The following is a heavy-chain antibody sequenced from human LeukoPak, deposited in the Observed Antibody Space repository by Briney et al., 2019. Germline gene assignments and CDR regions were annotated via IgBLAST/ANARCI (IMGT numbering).Heavy chain of an antibody. CDR3: ARCYVSFVTAIEDYHYYMDV. CDR2: IYHSGNT. J-gene: IGHJ6*03. Sequence: SETLSLTCSVSDYSITHGYYWGWIRQPPGKGLEWIASIYHSGNTYYNPSLKSRVTISADTSKNEFSLRVNSVTAADTAVYYCARCYVSFVTAIEDYHYYMDVWGKGTTVTVSS. CDR1: DYSITHGYY. V-gene: IGHV4-38-2*02. D-gene: IGHD2-21*02.